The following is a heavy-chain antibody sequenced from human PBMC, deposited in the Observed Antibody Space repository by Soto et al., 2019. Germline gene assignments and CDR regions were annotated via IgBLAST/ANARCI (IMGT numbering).Heavy chain of an antibody. D-gene: IGHD1-26*01. CDR1: GFTFTSSA. CDR2: IVVGSGNT. J-gene: IGHJ6*02. Sequence: SVKGSCKASGFTFTSSAVQWVRQARGQRLEWIGWIVVGSGNTNYAQKFQERVTITRDMPTSTAYMELSSPRSEDTAVYYCAADAYSTVGAPGRYYYGMDVWGQGTTVTVSS. CDR3: AADAYSTVGAPGRYYYGMDV. V-gene: IGHV1-58*01.